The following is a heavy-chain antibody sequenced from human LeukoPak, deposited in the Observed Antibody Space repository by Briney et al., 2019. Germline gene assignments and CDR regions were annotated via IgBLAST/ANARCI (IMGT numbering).Heavy chain of an antibody. D-gene: IGHD6-6*01. CDR2: INPSGGST. V-gene: IGHV1-46*01. CDR3: AAFSSSSVGFDY. J-gene: IGHJ4*02. CDR1: GYTFTSYY. Sequence: ASVKVSCKASGYTFTSYYMHWARQAPGQGLEWMGIINPSGGSTSYAQKFQGRVTMTRDTSTSTVYMELSSLRSEDTAVYYCAAFSSSSVGFDYWGQGTLVTVSS.